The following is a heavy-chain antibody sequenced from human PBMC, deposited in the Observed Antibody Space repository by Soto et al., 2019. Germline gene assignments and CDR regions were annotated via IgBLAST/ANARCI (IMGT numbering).Heavy chain of an antibody. D-gene: IGHD1-20*01. Sequence: QVQLVESGGGVVQPGRSLRLSCAASGFTFSSYGMHWVRQAPGKGLEWVAVISYDGSNKYYADSVKGRFTISRDNSKNTLYLQMNSLRAEDTAVYYCAKDLQLTGKNYYYYGMDVWGQGTTVTVSS. CDR1: GFTFSSYG. CDR3: AKDLQLTGKNYYYYGMDV. V-gene: IGHV3-30*18. J-gene: IGHJ6*02. CDR2: ISYDGSNK.